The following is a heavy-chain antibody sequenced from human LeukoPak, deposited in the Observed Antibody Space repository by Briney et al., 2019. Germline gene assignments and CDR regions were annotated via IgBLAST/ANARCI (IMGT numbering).Heavy chain of an antibody. CDR1: GGSIMTTNW. Sequence: PSGTLSLTCDVSGGSIMTTNWWSWVRQPPNKGLEWIGEVHLSGATNYNPSLESRVTMSIDTSKNHLSLELTSVTAADTAVYYCARAIQFGGYFDYWGQGTLVTVST. J-gene: IGHJ4*02. CDR3: ARAIQFGGYFDY. V-gene: IGHV4-4*02. D-gene: IGHD2-15*01. CDR2: VHLSGAT.